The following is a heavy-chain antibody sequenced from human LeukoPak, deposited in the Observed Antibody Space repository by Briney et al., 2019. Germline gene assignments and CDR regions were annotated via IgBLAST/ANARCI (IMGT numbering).Heavy chain of an antibody. CDR2: ISSSRSFI. CDR3: AREDMGQMFDY. D-gene: IGHD2-15*01. Sequence: PGGSLRLSCAASGFTFTTYTMNWVRQAPGKGLEWVSSISSSRSFIYYADSVKGRFTTSRDNAKNSLFLQMNSLRAEDTAVYYCAREDMGQMFDYWGQGTLVTVSS. J-gene: IGHJ4*02. V-gene: IGHV3-21*01. CDR1: GFTFTTYT.